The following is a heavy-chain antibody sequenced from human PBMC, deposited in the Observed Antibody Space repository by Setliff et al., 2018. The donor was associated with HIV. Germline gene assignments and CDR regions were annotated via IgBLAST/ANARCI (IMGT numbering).Heavy chain of an antibody. V-gene: IGHV3-15*01. CDR1: GGSISSHY. CDR3: TTAVAQNWYGSGNENY. Sequence: ASETLSLTCTVSGGSISSHYWSWVRQAPGKGLEWVGRIKSKTDGETEDYAAPVKGRFTISRDDSRSTLYLQMNSLITEDTALYYCTTAVAQNWYGSGNENYWGQGTLVTVSS. J-gene: IGHJ4*02. D-gene: IGHD3-10*01. CDR2: IKSKTDGETE.